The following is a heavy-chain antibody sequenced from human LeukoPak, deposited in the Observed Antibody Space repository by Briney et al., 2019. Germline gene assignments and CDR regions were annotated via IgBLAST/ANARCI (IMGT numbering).Heavy chain of an antibody. D-gene: IGHD3-9*01. J-gene: IGHJ4*02. V-gene: IGHV3-23*01. CDR2: ISGSGGST. Sequence: GGSLRLSCAASGFTFSSYGMSWVRQAPGKGLEWVSAISGSGGSTYYADSVKGRFTISRDNSKNTLYLQMNSLRAEDTAVYYCAKYYDILTGYYENDYWGQGTLVTVSS. CDR3: AKYYDILTGYYENDY. CDR1: GFTFSSYG.